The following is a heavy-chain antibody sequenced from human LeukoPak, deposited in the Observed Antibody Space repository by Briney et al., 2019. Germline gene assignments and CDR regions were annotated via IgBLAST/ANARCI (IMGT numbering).Heavy chain of an antibody. D-gene: IGHD2-2*01. CDR3: ATPAGEVPAASHYYGTDV. CDR1: GFTFSSYS. CDR2: ISSSSSYI. V-gene: IGHV3-21*01. J-gene: IGHJ6*04. Sequence: GGSLRLSCAASGFTFSSYSMNWVRQAPGKGLEWVSSISSSSSYIYYADSVKGRFTISRDNAKNSLYLQMNSLRAEDTAVYYCATPAGEVPAASHYYGTDVWGKGTTVTVSS.